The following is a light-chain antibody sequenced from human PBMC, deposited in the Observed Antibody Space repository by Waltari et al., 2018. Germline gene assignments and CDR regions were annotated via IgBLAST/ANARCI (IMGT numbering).Light chain of an antibody. V-gene: IGKV3-20*01. J-gene: IGKJ1*01. CDR3: QHYVSLPAT. CDR2: GAS. CDR1: QRVSRS. Sequence: ELVLTQSPGTLSLSPGASAPLSCRARQRVSRSLAWYPEKPGQAPRLPIYGASNRATGIPDRFRGSGSGTDFSLTIRRLEPEDFAVYYCQHYVSLPATFGQGTNVEIK.